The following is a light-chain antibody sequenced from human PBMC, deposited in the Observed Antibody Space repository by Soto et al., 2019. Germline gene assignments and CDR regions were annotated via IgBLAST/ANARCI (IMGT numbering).Light chain of an antibody. V-gene: IGLV7-46*01. Sequence: QAVVTQEPSLTVSPGGTVTLTCGSSTGAVTSGHYPYWFQQKPGQAPRTLIXXXSXXXXXXXXXXSGSLLGGKAALTLSGAQPEXXAEYYCLLSYSGARVFGGGTKLTVL. CDR1: TGAVTSGHY. J-gene: IGLJ3*02. CDR2: XXS. CDR3: LLSYSGARV.